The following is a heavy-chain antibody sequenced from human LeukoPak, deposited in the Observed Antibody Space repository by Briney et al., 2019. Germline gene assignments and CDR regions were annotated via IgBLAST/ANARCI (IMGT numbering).Heavy chain of an antibody. V-gene: IGHV3-21*01. CDR1: GFTFSSYG. Sequence: GGSLRLSCAASGFTFSSYGMNWVRQAPGKGLEWVSSISSSSSYIYYADSVKGRFTISRDNAKNSLYLQMNSLRAEDTAVYYCARDRGITIFGVSEYYFDYWGQGTLVTVSS. CDR3: ARDRGITIFGVSEYYFDY. J-gene: IGHJ4*02. CDR2: ISSSSSYI. D-gene: IGHD3-3*01.